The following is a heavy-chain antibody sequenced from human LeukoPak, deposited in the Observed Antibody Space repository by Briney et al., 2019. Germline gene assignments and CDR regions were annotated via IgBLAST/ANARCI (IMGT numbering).Heavy chain of an antibody. Sequence: SETLSLTCAVYGGSFSGYYWSWIRQPPGKGLEWIGEINHSGSTNYNPSLKSRVSISVDTSKNQFSLKLSSVTAADTAVYYCARGRRSSGFIDYWGQGTLVTVSS. CDR1: GGSFSGYY. J-gene: IGHJ4*02. D-gene: IGHD6-19*01. CDR3: ARGRRSSGFIDY. CDR2: INHSGST. V-gene: IGHV4-34*01.